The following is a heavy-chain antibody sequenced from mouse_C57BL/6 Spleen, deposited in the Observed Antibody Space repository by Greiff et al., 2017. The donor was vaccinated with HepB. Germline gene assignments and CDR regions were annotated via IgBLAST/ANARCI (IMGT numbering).Heavy chain of an antibody. D-gene: IGHD4-1*01. V-gene: IGHV1-53*01. CDR1: GYTFTSYW. J-gene: IGHJ4*01. CDR2: INPSNGGT. CDR3: ARMELGHYYAMDY. Sequence: QVQLQQPGTELVKPGASVKLSCKASGYTFTSYWMHWVKQRPGQGLEWIGNINPSNGGTNYNEKFKSKATLTVDKSSSTAYIQLNILTSEDSAVYDCARMELGHYYAMDYWGQGTSVTVSS.